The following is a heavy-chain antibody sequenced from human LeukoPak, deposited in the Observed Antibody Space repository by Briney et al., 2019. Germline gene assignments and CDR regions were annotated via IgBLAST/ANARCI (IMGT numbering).Heavy chain of an antibody. J-gene: IGHJ4*02. CDR2: TGAKNGNT. CDR3: ARDDCSGGSCSEGYYFDY. V-gene: IGHV1-18*01. CDR1: GYMFTTYG. Sequence: ASVKVSCKASGYMFTTYGFAWVRQAPGQGLEWLGWTGAKNGNTKYAKKFQDRVTMTTDTSTTTAYMELRSLTSDDTAVYYCARDDCSGGSCSEGYYFDYWGQGSLASVSS. D-gene: IGHD2-15*01.